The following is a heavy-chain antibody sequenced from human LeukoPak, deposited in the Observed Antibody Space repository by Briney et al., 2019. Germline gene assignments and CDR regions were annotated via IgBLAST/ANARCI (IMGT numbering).Heavy chain of an antibody. CDR3: ARDSVGDLLDY. CDR2: INSSGITI. CDR1: GFPFSSYE. J-gene: IGHJ4*02. V-gene: IGHV3-48*03. Sequence: GGSLRLSCAGSGFPFSSYEMNWLRQAPGKGLEWVSHINSSGITIYYGDSVKGRFTISRDNAKNSIYLQMDSLRVEDTAIYYCARDSVGDLLDYWGQGTPVTVSS. D-gene: IGHD4-17*01.